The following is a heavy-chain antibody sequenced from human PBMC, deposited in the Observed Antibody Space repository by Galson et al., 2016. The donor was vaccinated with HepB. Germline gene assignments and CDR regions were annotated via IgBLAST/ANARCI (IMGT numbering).Heavy chain of an antibody. CDR2: IYPGDSDS. Sequence: QSGAEVKKPGESLRVSCKGSGYSFTSYWISWVRQMPGKGLEWMGIIYPGDSDSRYSPSFQGQVTFSAVKSISTAFLQWSSLKASDTAMYYCARRMRYSSSAFDFWGQGTLVTVSS. V-gene: IGHV5-51*01. CDR1: GYSFTSYW. J-gene: IGHJ4*02. CDR3: ARRMRYSSSAFDF. D-gene: IGHD6-6*01.